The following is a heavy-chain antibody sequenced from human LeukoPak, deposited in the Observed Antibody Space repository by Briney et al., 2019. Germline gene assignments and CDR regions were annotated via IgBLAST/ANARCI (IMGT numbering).Heavy chain of an antibody. CDR1: GGSISSGSYY. CDR3: ARGHGDYWGWFDP. CDR2: IYTSGST. V-gene: IGHV4-61*02. D-gene: IGHD4-17*01. Sequence: SETLSLTCTVSGGSISSGSYYWSWIRQPAGKGLEWIGRIYTSGSTNYNPSLKSRVTISVDTSKNQFSLKLSSVTAADTAVYYCARGHGDYWGWFDPWGQGTLVTVSS. J-gene: IGHJ5*02.